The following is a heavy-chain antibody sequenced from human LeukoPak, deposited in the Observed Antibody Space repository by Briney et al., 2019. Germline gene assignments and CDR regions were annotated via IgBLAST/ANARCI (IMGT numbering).Heavy chain of an antibody. CDR1: GFIVNSYA. CDR2: IYSDGVT. J-gene: IGHJ5*02. Sequence: GSLRLSCAASGFIVNSYAMSWVRQAPGKGLAWVSLIYSDGVTQYADSVKGRFTISRDNSKNTLYLQMNSLRDEDTAAYFCARDRAEGKTWVEFDPWGQGTLVTVSS. CDR3: ARDRAEGKTWVEFDP. V-gene: IGHV3-66*02.